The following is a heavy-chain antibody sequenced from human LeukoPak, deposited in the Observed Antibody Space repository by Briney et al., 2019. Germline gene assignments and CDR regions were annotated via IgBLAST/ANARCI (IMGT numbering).Heavy chain of an antibody. CDR1: GFSFSRYN. D-gene: IGHD4-23*01. CDR2: ISSSSITI. J-gene: IGHJ4*02. Sequence: PGGSLRLSCEASGFSFSRYNMNWVRQAPGKGLEWVSYISSSSITIYYADSVKGRFTISRDNARNSLYLQMNTLRAEDTAVYYCARDGSVGGGYFDYWGQGTLVTVSS. CDR3: ARDGSVGGGYFDY. V-gene: IGHV3-48*01.